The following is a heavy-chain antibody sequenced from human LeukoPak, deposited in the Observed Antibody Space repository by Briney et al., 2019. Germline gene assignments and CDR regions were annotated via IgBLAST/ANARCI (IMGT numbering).Heavy chain of an antibody. CDR1: GFTFRNYG. CDR2: ISGSDGSR. D-gene: IGHD3-3*01. J-gene: IGHJ3*02. Sequence: GGSPRLSCVASGFTFRNYGMSWVRQAPGKGLEWVSGISGSDGSREYPDSVKGRFTISRDNSKNTLYLQMNSLRVEDTAVYYCAKGFRAFDIWGQGTMVTVSS. CDR3: AKGFRAFDI. V-gene: IGHV3-23*01.